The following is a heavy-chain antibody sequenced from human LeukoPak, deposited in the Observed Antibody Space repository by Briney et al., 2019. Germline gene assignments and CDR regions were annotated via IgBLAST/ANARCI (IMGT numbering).Heavy chain of an antibody. V-gene: IGHV4-38-2*01. D-gene: IGHD2-15*01. CDR2: MFHGGNT. Sequence: PSETLSLTCAVSGYSISSGYHWGWVRQPPGKGPVWIGSMFHGGNTYCNPSLKSRVTMSIDTSMNQFSLNLTSVTAADTAVYFCARTLYCSGATCFSPELLDAWCQGTLVTVSS. J-gene: IGHJ5*02. CDR1: GYSISSGYH. CDR3: ARTLYCSGATCFSPELLDA.